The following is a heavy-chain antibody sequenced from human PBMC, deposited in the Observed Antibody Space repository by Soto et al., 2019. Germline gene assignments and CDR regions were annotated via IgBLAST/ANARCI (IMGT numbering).Heavy chain of an antibody. CDR2: IYYSGIT. Sequence: PSETLSLTCTVSGGSISSGDYYWSWIRQPPGKGLEWIGYIYYSGITDYNPSLKSRVTISVDTSKSQFSLKLSSVTAADTAVYYCARGGGVYYFDYWGQGTLVTVPS. CDR3: ARGGGVYYFDY. CDR1: GGSISSGDYY. D-gene: IGHD2-8*02. J-gene: IGHJ4*02. V-gene: IGHV4-61*08.